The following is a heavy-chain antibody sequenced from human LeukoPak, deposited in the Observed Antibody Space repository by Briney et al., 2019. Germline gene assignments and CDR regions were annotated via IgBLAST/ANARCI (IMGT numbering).Heavy chain of an antibody. V-gene: IGHV4-39*07. CDR1: GGSISSSYYY. Sequence: SETLSLTCTVSGGSISSSYYYWGWIRQPPGKGLEWIGSIFYSGSTYYNPSLKSRVTISEDTSKNQFSLKLSSVTAADTAVYYCTFNLGSGSYAFDIWGQGTMDTVSS. D-gene: IGHD3-10*01. CDR3: TFNLGSGSYAFDI. CDR2: IFYSGST. J-gene: IGHJ3*02.